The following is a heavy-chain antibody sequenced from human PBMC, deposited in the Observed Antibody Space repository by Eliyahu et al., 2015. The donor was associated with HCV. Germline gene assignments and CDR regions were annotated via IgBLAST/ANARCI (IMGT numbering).Heavy chain of an antibody. CDR2: IWYDGSNK. J-gene: IGHJ3*02. Sequence: QVQLVESGGGVVQPGRSLRLSCAASGFTFXSYGMHWVRQAPGKGLGWVAVIWYDGSNKYYADSVKGRFTISRDNSKNTLYLQMNSLRAEDTAVYYCAREVISSSWYLDAFDIWGQGTMVTVSS. CDR3: AREVISSSWYLDAFDI. CDR1: GFTFXSYG. V-gene: IGHV3-33*01. D-gene: IGHD6-13*01.